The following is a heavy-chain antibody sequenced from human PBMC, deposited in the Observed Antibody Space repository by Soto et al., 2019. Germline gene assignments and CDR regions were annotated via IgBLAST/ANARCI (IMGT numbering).Heavy chain of an antibody. J-gene: IGHJ4*02. D-gene: IGHD5-18*01. Sequence: QVQLVQSGAEVKKPESSVKVSCKAPGGTFSTYAISWVRQAPGQGLEWMGGSIPMFGTANYAQRFQDRVTITADEYTNAVYMELSSLRSEDTAVYFCASGIQLWLRRINNGYSGWGQGTLVTVSS. CDR2: SIPMFGTA. CDR1: GGTFSTYA. CDR3: ASGIQLWLRRINNGYSG. V-gene: IGHV1-69*12.